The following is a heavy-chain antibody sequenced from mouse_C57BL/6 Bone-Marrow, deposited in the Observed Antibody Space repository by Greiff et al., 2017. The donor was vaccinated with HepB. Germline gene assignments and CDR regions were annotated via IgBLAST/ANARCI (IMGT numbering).Heavy chain of an antibody. D-gene: IGHD1-1*01. CDR1: GYTFTDYE. Sequence: QVQLQQSGAELVRPGASVTLSCKASGYTFTDYEMHWVKQTPVHGLEWIGAIDPETGGTAYNQKFKGKAILTANKSSSTAYMELRSLTSEDSAVYYCTRGFITTVVGYWGQGTTLTVSS. J-gene: IGHJ2*01. V-gene: IGHV1-15*01. CDR2: IDPETGGT. CDR3: TRGFITTVVGY.